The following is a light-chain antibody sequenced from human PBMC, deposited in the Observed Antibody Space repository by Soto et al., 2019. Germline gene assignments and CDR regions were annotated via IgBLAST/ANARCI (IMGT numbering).Light chain of an antibody. J-gene: IGKJ5*01. Sequence: AIQLTQSPSSLSASVGDSVTITCRATQDISNTLAWYQHKPGRGPTLLIFDASTLESGVPSRFTGSGSGTHFTLTFSSPQPEDFATFILQQCKGYPITFGQGTRVEV. CDR3: QQCKGYPIT. V-gene: IGKV1-13*02. CDR2: DAS. CDR1: QDISNT.